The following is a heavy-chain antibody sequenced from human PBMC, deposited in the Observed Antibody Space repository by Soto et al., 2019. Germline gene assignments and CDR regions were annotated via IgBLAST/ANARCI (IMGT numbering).Heavy chain of an antibody. CDR1: GFTFSNYA. Sequence: QMQLVESGGGVVQPGTSLRLSCAASGFTFSNYAMHWVRQAPGKGLEWVTIIWYDGSDKNYGDSEKGRFTISRDNSKNTLYLQMNSLRVEDTAVYYCARDSGGDYHNYYMDVWGKGTTVTVSS. D-gene: IGHD4-17*01. CDR2: IWYDGSDK. J-gene: IGHJ6*03. V-gene: IGHV3-33*01. CDR3: ARDSGGDYHNYYMDV.